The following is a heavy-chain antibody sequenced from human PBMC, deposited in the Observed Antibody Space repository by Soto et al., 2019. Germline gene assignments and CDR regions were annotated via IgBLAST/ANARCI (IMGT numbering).Heavy chain of an antibody. CDR2: VFYTGST. CDR1: GGSSSSYN. CDR3: ARRYSGTFYGYDN. V-gene: IGHV4-59*01. Sequence: PSETLSLTCTVSGGSSSSYNWSWIRQSPGKGLEWIGYVFYTGSTKYNPALKRRVTISVDTSKNQFSLKLSSVSAADTGLYYCARRYSGTFYGYDNCGQGILVTVFS. J-gene: IGHJ1*01. D-gene: IGHD1-26*01.